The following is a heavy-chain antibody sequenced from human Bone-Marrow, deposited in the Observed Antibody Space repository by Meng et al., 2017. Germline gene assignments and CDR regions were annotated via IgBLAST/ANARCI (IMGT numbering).Heavy chain of an antibody. CDR1: GGSFSGYY. CDR3: ARDNTMIGSFDY. Sequence: QLQLQQWGPGLFQPLETLSLTCVVYGGSFSGYYWSWIRQPPGKGLEWIGEINHSGSTNYNPSLKSRVTISVDTSKNQFSLKLSSVTAADTAVYYCARDNTMIGSFDYWGQGTLVTVSS. CDR2: INHSGST. D-gene: IGHD3-22*01. J-gene: IGHJ4*02. V-gene: IGHV4-34*01.